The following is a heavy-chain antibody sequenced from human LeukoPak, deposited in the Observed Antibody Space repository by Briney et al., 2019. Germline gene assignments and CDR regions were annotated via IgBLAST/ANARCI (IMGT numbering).Heavy chain of an antibody. V-gene: IGHV1-2*02. J-gene: IGHJ6*02. CDR1: GYTFTGYY. CDR3: ARAESKRSSGWHSVVLDYYGMDV. D-gene: IGHD6-19*01. CDR2: INPNSGGT. Sequence: ASVKVSCKASGYTFTGYYMHWVRQAPGQGLEGMGWINPNSGGTNYAQKFQGRVTMTRDTSISTAYMELSRLRSDDTAVYYCARAESKRSSGWHSVVLDYYGMDVWGQGTTVTVSS.